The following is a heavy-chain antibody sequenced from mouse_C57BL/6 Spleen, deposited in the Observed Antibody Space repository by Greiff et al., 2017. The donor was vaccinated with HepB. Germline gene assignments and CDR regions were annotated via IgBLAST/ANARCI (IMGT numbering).Heavy chain of an antibody. CDR1: GFTFSSYG. V-gene: IGHV5-6*01. D-gene: IGHD1-1*01. CDR2: ISSGGSYT. J-gene: IGHJ3*01. Sequence: VQLKESGGDLVKPGGSLKLSCAASGFTFSSYGMSWVRQTPDKRLEWVATISSGGSYTYYPDSVKGRFTISRDNAKNTLYLQMSSLKSEDTAMYYCARHGATVVERDFAYWGQGTLVTVSA. CDR3: ARHGATVVERDFAY.